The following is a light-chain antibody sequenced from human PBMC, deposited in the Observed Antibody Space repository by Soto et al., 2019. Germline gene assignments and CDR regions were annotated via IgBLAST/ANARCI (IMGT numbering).Light chain of an antibody. CDR1: QSISSY. V-gene: IGKV3-20*01. CDR3: QQYGSSSWT. J-gene: IGKJ1*01. CDR2: DAS. Sequence: EVVLTQSPDTLSLPPGERATLSCRASQSISSYLAWYQQKPGQAPRLLIYDASSRATGIPARFSGSGSGTEFTLTISRLEAEDFAVYYCQQYGSSSWTFGQGDQGGYQ.